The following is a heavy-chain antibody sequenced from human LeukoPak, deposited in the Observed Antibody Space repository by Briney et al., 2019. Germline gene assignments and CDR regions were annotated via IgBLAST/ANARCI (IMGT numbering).Heavy chain of an antibody. J-gene: IGHJ4*02. D-gene: IGHD3-22*01. Sequence: GGSLRLSCAASGFTFSSYAMHWVRQAPGKGLEWVAVISYDGSNKYYADSVKGRFTISRDNSKNTLYLQMNSLRAEDTAVYYCARGEGFYDSSGYYYYWGQGTLVTVSS. CDR1: GFTFSSYA. CDR3: ARGEGFYDSSGYYYY. V-gene: IGHV3-30-3*01. CDR2: ISYDGSNK.